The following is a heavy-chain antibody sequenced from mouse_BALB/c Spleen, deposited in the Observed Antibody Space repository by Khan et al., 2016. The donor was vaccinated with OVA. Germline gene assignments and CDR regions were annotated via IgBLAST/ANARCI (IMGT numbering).Heavy chain of an antibody. CDR3: AGDIYGYWYFDV. V-gene: IGHV12-3*02. D-gene: IGHD1-1*02. Sequence: VQLVESGPGLVKPSQSLFLACSITGFPITSGYYWIWIRQSPGKPLEWMGYITHSGETFYNSSLQSPISITRETSKNQFFLQLNSVTTEDTAMYYCAGDIYGYWYFDVWGAGTTVTVSS. J-gene: IGHJ1*01. CDR2: ITHSGET. CDR1: GFPITSGYY.